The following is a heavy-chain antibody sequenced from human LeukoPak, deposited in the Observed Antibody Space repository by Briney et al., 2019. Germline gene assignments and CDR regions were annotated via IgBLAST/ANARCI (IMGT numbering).Heavy chain of an antibody. V-gene: IGHV4-59*01. D-gene: IGHD3-16*01. CDR1: GGSISRYY. J-gene: IGHJ4*02. Sequence: PSETLSLTCTVSGGSISRYYWSWIRQPPGKGLEWVGYIYDSGSTNYNPSLKSRVTISVDTSKNQFSLKLSSVTAADTAVYYCARGLVAGRAFDYWGQGTLVTVSS. CDR3: ARGLVAGRAFDY. CDR2: IYDSGST.